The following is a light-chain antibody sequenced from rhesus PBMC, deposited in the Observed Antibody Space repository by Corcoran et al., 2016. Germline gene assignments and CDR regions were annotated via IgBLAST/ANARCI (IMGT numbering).Light chain of an antibody. Sequence: DIQMTQSPSSVSASVGDRVTITCRASQGISSYLAWYQQKPGKAPKLLIYYATTLQSGVPSRFSGSVSGTEFTLTISSLQPEDFASYYFQQYNSLPPWTFGQGTKVEIK. CDR3: QQYNSLPPWT. CDR1: QGISSY. V-gene: IGKV1-25*01. J-gene: IGKJ1*01. CDR2: YAT.